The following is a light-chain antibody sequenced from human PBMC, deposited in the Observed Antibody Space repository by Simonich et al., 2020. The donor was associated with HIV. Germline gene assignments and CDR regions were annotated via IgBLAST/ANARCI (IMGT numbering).Light chain of an antibody. J-gene: IGKJ1*01. V-gene: IGKV2-29*01. CDR2: EVA. CDR1: QSLLHSDGKTY. Sequence: DIVMTQTPLSLSVTPGQPAAISCKSTQSLLHSDGKTYLYWYLQKPGQSPQLRIYEVASRFSGVPDRFSGSGSGTNFTLTISSLQAEDVAVYYCQQYYSTPPTFGQGTKVEIK. CDR3: QQYYSTPPT.